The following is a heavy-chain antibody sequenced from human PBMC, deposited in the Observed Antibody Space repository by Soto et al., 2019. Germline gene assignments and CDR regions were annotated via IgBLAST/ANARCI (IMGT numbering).Heavy chain of an antibody. CDR1: GFTFSNAW. CDR2: IKSKTDGGTT. CDR3: TTGSYYYDSSGFVPSDAFDI. Sequence: EVQLVESGGGLVKPGGSLRLSCAASGFTFSNAWMNWVRQAPGKGLEWVGRIKSKTDGGTTDYAAPVKGRFTISRDDSKNTLYLQMNSLKTEDTAVYYCTTGSYYYDSSGFVPSDAFDIWGQGTMVTVSS. D-gene: IGHD3-22*01. V-gene: IGHV3-15*07. J-gene: IGHJ3*02.